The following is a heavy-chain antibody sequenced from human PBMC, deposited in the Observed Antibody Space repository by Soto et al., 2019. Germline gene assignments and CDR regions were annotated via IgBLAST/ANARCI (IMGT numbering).Heavy chain of an antibody. V-gene: IGHV3-72*01. Sequence: EVQLVESGGGLVQPGGSLRLSCAVSGFTFSDHYMDWVRQAPGKGLEWVGHIRNKANSYTTEYAASVRGRFTISRDDSKNSLYLHMNCLITQDTAVYYCATGSGADYPFDIWGQGTMVTVSS. CDR3: ATGSGADYPFDI. D-gene: IGHD3-3*01. CDR2: IRNKANSYTT. CDR1: GFTFSDHY. J-gene: IGHJ3*02.